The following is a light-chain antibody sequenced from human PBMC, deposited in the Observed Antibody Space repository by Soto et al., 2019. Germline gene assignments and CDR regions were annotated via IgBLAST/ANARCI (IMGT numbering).Light chain of an antibody. Sequence: EIVKTKSPATLSVSPGERATLSCRASQSVSRNLAWYQQKPGQAPRRLIYAASTRATGIPARFSGSGSGTEFTLTISSLQSEDFAVYYCQQYNNWPYTFGQGTKLEIK. V-gene: IGKV3-15*01. CDR3: QQYNNWPYT. CDR1: QSVSRN. J-gene: IGKJ2*01. CDR2: AAS.